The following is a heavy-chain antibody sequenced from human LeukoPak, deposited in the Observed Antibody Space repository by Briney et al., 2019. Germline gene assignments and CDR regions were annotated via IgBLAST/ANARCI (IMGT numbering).Heavy chain of an antibody. D-gene: IGHD6-19*01. Sequence: GGSLRLSCAASGLTFDDYAMHWVRQAPGKGLEWVSGISWNSGSIGYADSVKGRFTISRDNAKNSLYLQMNSLRAEDTALYYCAKGTSGWFDAFDIWGQGTMVTVSS. CDR1: GLTFDDYA. CDR2: ISWNSGSI. CDR3: AKGTSGWFDAFDI. J-gene: IGHJ3*02. V-gene: IGHV3-9*01.